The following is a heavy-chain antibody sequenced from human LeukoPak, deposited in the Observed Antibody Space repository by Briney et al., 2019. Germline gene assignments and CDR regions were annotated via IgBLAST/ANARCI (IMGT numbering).Heavy chain of an antibody. Sequence: GGSLILSSAASGFTFSTYGMHWVRQPPGKGLEWGAVIWSDGSNEYYADSVKGRFTISRDNSKNTLYLQMNSLRAEDTAVYYCAKDCENGVADYWGQGTLVTVSS. V-gene: IGHV3-33*06. CDR2: IWSDGSNE. D-gene: IGHD1-1*01. J-gene: IGHJ4*02. CDR3: AKDCENGVADY. CDR1: GFTFSTYG.